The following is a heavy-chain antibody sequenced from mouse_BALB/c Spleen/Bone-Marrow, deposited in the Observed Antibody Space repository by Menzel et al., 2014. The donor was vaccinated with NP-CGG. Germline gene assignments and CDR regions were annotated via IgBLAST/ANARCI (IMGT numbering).Heavy chain of an antibody. CDR1: GFNVKDTY. CDR2: IDPANGNT. V-gene: IGHV14-3*02. J-gene: IGHJ4*01. Sequence: VQLQQSGAELVKPGASVKLSRTASGFNVKDTYMHWVKQRPEQGLEWIGRIDPANGNTKYDPKFQGKATITADTSSNTAYLQLNSLTSEDTAVYYCARWEYYAMDYWGQGTSVTVSS. D-gene: IGHD4-1*01. CDR3: ARWEYYAMDY.